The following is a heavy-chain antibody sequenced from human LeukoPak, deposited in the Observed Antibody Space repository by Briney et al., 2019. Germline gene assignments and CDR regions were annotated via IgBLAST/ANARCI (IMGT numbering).Heavy chain of an antibody. D-gene: IGHD4-17*01. CDR1: GFTFSSYS. CDR3: ARMTTVTRGAFDI. Sequence: GGSRRLSCAASGFTFSSYSMNWVRQAPGKGLEWVSYISSSSSTIYYADSVKGRFTISRDNAKNSLYLQMNSLRDEDTAVYYCARMTTVTRGAFDIWGQGTMVTVSS. CDR2: ISSSSSTI. V-gene: IGHV3-48*02. J-gene: IGHJ3*02.